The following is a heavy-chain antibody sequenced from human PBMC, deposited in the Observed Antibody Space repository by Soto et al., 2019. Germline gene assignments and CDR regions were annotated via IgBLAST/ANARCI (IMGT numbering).Heavy chain of an antibody. CDR3: ARELIPLGYFQH. Sequence: GQLVESGGGVVQPGTSLRLSCEASGFIFSSYSMNWVRQAPGKGLEWVSSISSSSSYIYYADSVKGRFTISRDNAKNSLYLQMNSLRAEDTAVYYCARELIPLGYFQHWGQGTLVTVSS. V-gene: IGHV3-21*01. J-gene: IGHJ1*01. CDR2: ISSSSSYI. CDR1: GFIFSSYS.